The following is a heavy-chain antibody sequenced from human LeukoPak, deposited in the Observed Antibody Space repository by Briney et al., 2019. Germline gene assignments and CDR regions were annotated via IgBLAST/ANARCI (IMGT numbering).Heavy chain of an antibody. J-gene: IGHJ4*02. D-gene: IGHD6-13*01. Sequence: GGSLRLSCAASGFTVSSNYMSWVRQAPGKGLEWVSVIYSGGSTYCADSVKGRFTISRDNSKNTLYLQMNSLRAEDTAVYYCAREGIAAAGKGAPFDYWGQGTLVTVSS. V-gene: IGHV3-53*01. CDR1: GFTVSSNY. CDR3: AREGIAAAGKGAPFDY. CDR2: IYSGGST.